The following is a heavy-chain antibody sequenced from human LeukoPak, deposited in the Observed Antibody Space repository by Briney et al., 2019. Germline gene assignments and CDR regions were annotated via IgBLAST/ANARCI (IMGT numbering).Heavy chain of an antibody. V-gene: IGHV4-31*03. CDR3: ARVQGSSSSLDY. D-gene: IGHD6-6*01. CDR2: IYYSGST. Sequence: SETLSLTCTVSGGSISSGGYYWSWIRQHPGKGLEWIGYIYYSGSTYYNPSLKSRVTISVDRSKNQFSLKLSSVTAADTAVYYCARVQGSSSSLDYWGQGTLVTVSS. J-gene: IGHJ4*02. CDR1: GGSISSGGYY.